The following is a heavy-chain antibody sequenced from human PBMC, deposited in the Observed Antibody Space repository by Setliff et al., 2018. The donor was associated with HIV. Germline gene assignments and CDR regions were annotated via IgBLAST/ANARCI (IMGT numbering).Heavy chain of an antibody. D-gene: IGHD3-16*01. J-gene: IGHJ4*02. Sequence: PGGSLRLSCAASGFTLTTYSMNWVRQAPGKGLEWVSVIYSGGSTYYADSVKGRFTISRDNSRNMLYLQMNSLRAEDTAVYYCANPPLKGHLGVGFDYWGQGTQVTVSS. V-gene: IGHV3-53*01. CDR1: GFTLTTYS. CDR3: ANPPLKGHLGVGFDY. CDR2: IYSGGST.